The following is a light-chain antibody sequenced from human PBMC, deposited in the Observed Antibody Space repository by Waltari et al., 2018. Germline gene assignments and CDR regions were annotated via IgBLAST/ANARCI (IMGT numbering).Light chain of an antibody. CDR1: NPNFGGNP. CDR3: ATWDDSLNAVV. V-gene: IGLV1-44*01. Sequence: QSVLTQPPSASGTPGQRVTISCSGSNPNFGGNPVNWYQQVPGTAPKLLIYSNKQRPSGVPDRFSGSKSGTSASLAISGLQSEDEADFYCATWDDSLNAVVFGGGTKLTVL. J-gene: IGLJ3*02. CDR2: SNK.